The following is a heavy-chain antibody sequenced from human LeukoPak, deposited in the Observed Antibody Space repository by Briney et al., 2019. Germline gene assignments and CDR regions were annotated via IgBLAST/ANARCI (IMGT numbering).Heavy chain of an antibody. CDR3: ARTTYYYDSSGHRFDY. V-gene: IGHV1-18*01. J-gene: IGHJ4*02. D-gene: IGHD3-22*01. Sequence: GASVKVSCKAPGDVFTSYGISWVRQAPGQGLEWMGWISAYNGNTNYAQKFQGRVTMTTDTSTSTAYMELRSLRSDDTAVYYCARTTYYYDSSGHRFDYWGQGTLVTVSS. CDR2: ISAYNGNT. CDR1: GDVFTSYG.